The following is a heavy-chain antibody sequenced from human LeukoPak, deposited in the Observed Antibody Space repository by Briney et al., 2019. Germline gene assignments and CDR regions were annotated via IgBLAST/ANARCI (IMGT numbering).Heavy chain of an antibody. D-gene: IGHD1-26*01. CDR3: ARPTGATDAFDI. CDR1: GGSISSYY. V-gene: IGHV4-59*08. J-gene: IGHJ3*02. CDR2: IYYSGIT. Sequence: SQTLSLTCTVSGGSISSYYWSWIRQPPGKGLGGVGYIYYSGITNYNPSLKSRVTISVDTSKNQSSLKLSSGPAADTAVYYCARPTGATDAFDIWGQGTMVTVSS.